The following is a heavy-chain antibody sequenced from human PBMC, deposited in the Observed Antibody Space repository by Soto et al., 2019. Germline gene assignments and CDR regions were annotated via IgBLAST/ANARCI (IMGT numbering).Heavy chain of an antibody. D-gene: IGHD3-16*02. V-gene: IGHV3-74*01. CDR2: IIGDGNEI. J-gene: IGHJ4*02. Sequence: EVQLAESGGGLVQPGGSLRLSCAASGFTFSSHWMHWVRQAPEKGLVWVSRIIGDGNEITYADSVKGRFTISRDNAKNTVILQMNSLRAEDTAVYYCVRGHVRGNDRHFDYWGQGTLVTVSS. CDR1: GFTFSSHW. CDR3: VRGHVRGNDRHFDY.